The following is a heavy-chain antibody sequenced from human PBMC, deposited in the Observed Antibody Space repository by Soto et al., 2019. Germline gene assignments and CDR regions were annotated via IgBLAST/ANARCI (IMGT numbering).Heavy chain of an antibody. CDR3: ARDAYGVGYLEGGFAL. CDR1: GFTYRKYT. Sequence: QEQLVESGGGVVQAGMSLNLSCAASGFTYRKYTMQWARQAPGRGVEWVAVVRYDGTKKYYAASVKGGLTISRDNSKNTLDLQIKGQRADQSAVYYCARDAYGVGYLEGGFALRGRGSMVTVST. V-gene: IGHV3-33*01. J-gene: IGHJ3*01. D-gene: IGHD4-17*01. CDR2: VRYDGTKK.